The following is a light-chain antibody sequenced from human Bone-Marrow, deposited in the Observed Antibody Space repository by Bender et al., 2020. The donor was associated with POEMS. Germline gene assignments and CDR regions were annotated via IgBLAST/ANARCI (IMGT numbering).Light chain of an antibody. CDR1: SSDVGGHNY. CDR2: EVT. J-gene: IGLJ3*02. V-gene: IGLV2-8*01. CDR3: SSYAGSNSWV. Sequence: QSALTQPPSASGSPGQSVTISCTGTSSDVGGHNYVSWYQQHPGKAPTVMSYEVTKRPSGVPDRFSGSKSGNTASLTVAGLQAEDEADYYCSSYAGSNSWVFGGGTKLTVL.